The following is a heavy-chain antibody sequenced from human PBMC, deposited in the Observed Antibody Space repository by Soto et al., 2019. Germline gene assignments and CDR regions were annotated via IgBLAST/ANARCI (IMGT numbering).Heavy chain of an antibody. CDR2: VNPKSGGT. D-gene: IGHD2-8*01. V-gene: IGHV1-2*02. CDR1: GYTFTAYY. CDR3: ARSGEGWQQWDN. Sequence: QVHLVQSGAEVREPGASVKVSCKTSGYTFTAYYIHWVRQAPEQGLEWMGWVNPKSGGTEFSRKFRGRVTMTSDTSSSTAYMEVGRLTSDDTAVYYCARSGEGWQQWDNWGQGHLVTVSS. J-gene: IGHJ4*02.